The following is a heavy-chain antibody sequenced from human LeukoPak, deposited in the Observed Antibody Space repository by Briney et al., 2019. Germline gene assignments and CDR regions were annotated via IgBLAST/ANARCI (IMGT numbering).Heavy chain of an antibody. CDR2: IYWDDDK. Sequence: ESGPTLVKPTQPLALPCTFSGFSLNTSGGGGGWIRHPPEKALEWLALIYWDDDKRYGPSLKNRLTITKDASKNQVVLTMTSMEPVDTATYYCAHLLVSGYQDFDYWGQGTLVTVSS. V-gene: IGHV2-5*05. D-gene: IGHD3-22*01. J-gene: IGHJ4*02. CDR1: GFSLNTSGGG. CDR3: AHLLVSGYQDFDY.